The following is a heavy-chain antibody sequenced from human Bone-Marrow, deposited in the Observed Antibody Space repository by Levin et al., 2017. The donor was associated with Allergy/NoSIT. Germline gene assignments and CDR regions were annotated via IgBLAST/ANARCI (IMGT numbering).Heavy chain of an antibody. V-gene: IGHV1-8*01. J-gene: IGHJ6*02. Sequence: ASVKVSCKASGYTFTSYDINWVRQATGQGLEWMGWMNPNSGNTGYAQKFQGRVTMTRNTSISTAYMELSSLRSEDTAVYYCARVAAPAAIIGMDVWGQGTTVTVSS. CDR1: GYTFTSYD. D-gene: IGHD2-2*01. CDR3: ARVAAPAAIIGMDV. CDR2: MNPNSGNT.